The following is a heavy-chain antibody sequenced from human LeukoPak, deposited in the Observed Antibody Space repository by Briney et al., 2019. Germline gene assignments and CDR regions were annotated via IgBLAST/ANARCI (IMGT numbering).Heavy chain of an antibody. CDR1: GGSISTYY. Sequence: SETLSLTCTVSGGSISTYYWSWIRQPPGKGLEWIGYIYYSGSTDYNPSLKSRVTISVDTSKNQFSLKLSSVTAADTAVYYCARDSYGDYYFDYWGQGTLVTVSS. D-gene: IGHD4-17*01. J-gene: IGHJ4*02. CDR2: IYYSGST. CDR3: ARDSYGDYYFDY. V-gene: IGHV4-59*01.